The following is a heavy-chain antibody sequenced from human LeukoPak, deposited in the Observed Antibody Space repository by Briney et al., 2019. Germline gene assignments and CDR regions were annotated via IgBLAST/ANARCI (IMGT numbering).Heavy chain of an antibody. Sequence: KSGGSLRLSCTASGVTFSGYSMNWVRQAPGMGLEWVSSISTSTSYIYYVDSVKRLFTISRDNAKNSLYLQMNSLRAEDTAVYYCARAPPFDYWGQGTLVTVSS. V-gene: IGHV3-21*01. J-gene: IGHJ4*02. CDR3: ARAPPFDY. CDR1: GVTFSGYS. CDR2: ISTSTSYI.